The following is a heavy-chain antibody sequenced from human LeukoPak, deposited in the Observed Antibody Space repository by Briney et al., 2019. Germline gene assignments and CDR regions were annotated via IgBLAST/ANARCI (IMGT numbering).Heavy chain of an antibody. CDR2: INPNSGGT. D-gene: IGHD1-26*01. V-gene: IGHV1-2*02. CDR3: ARGEAIVGATIDY. J-gene: IGHJ4*02. CDR1: GYTFTGYY. Sequence: ASVKVSCKASGYTFTGYYMHWVRQAPGQGLEWVGWINPNSGGTNYAQKFQGRVTMTRDTSISTAYMKLSRLRSDDTAVYYCARGEAIVGATIDYWGQGTLVTVSS.